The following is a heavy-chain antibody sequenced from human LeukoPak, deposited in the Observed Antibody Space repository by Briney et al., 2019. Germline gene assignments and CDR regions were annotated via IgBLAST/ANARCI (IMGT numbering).Heavy chain of an antibody. CDR2: INSDGSST. J-gene: IGHJ4*02. V-gene: IGHV3-74*01. D-gene: IGHD2-15*01. CDR1: GFTFSSYW. Sequence: GGSLRPSCAASGFTFSSYWMHWVRQAPGKGLVWVSRINSDGSSTSYADSVKGRFTISRDNAKNTLYLQMNSLRAEDTAVYYCARATIGESLGYCSGGSCYSGLYYFDYWGQGTLVTVSS. CDR3: ARATIGESLGYCSGGSCYSGLYYFDY.